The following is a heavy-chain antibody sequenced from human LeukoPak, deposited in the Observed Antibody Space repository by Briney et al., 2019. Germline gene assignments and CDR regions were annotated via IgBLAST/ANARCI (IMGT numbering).Heavy chain of an antibody. J-gene: IGHJ4*02. CDR3: AISSTVTSFDY. D-gene: IGHD1-14*01. CDR2: IYYSGST. V-gene: IGHV4-39*01. Sequence: SETLSLTCTVSGGSISSTSYFRGWIRQPPGKGLEWIGSIYYSGSTYYNTSLKSRVTISVDTSKNQFSLKLSSVTAADTAVYYCAISSTVTSFDYWGQGTLVTVSS. CDR1: GGSISSTSYF.